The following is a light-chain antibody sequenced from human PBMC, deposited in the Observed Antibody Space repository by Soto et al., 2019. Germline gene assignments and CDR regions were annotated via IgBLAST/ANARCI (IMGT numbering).Light chain of an antibody. CDR3: SSYTISSTVV. J-gene: IGLJ2*01. V-gene: IGLV2-14*01. CDR1: SSDVGGYNY. CDR2: DVS. Sequence: QSALTQPASVSGSPGQSITMSCTGTSSDVGGYNYVSWYQQHPGKAPKLIIYDVSNRPSGVSNRFSGSKSGNTASLTISGLQEEDEADYYCSSYTISSTVVFGGGTKLTVL.